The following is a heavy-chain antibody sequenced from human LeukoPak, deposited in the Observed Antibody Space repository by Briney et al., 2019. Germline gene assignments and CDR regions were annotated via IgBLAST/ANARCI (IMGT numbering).Heavy chain of an antibody. V-gene: IGHV3-74*01. CDR1: GFTLRSYW. CDR3: ARGGSYLGDAFDI. CDR2: INSDGSNT. Sequence: GGSLRLSCAVSGFTLRSYWMHWVRRGRGRGRVSGSCINSDGSNTFYADSVQGRFTISREHAKNTLYLQMNSLSAEDTAVYYCARGGSYLGDAFDIWGQGTMVTVSS. D-gene: IGHD1-26*01. J-gene: IGHJ3*02.